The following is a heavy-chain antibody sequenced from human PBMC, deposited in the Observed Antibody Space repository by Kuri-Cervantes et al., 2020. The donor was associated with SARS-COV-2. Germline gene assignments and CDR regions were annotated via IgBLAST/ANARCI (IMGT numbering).Heavy chain of an antibody. V-gene: IGHV3-9*01. J-gene: IGHJ4*02. CDR1: GFRFDDYA. CDR2: ISWNSGSI. CDR3: AKDLLSSYGPYYFDY. D-gene: IGHD5-18*01. Sequence: GGSLRLSCRASGFRFDDYAMHWVRQAPGKGLEWVSGISWNSGSIGYADSVKGRFTISRDNAKNSLYLQMNSLRAEDTAVYYCAKDLLSSYGPYYFDYWGQGTLVTVSS.